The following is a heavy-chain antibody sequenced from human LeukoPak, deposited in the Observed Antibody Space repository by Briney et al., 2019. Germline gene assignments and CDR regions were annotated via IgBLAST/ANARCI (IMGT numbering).Heavy chain of an antibody. D-gene: IGHD2-15*01. J-gene: IGHJ4*02. CDR2: INTNTGNP. V-gene: IGHV7-4-1*02. CDR1: GYTFTSYA. Sequence: ASVKVSCKASGYTFTSYAMNWVRQAPGQGLEWMGWINTNTGNPTYAQGFTGRFVFSLDTSVSTAYLQISSLKAEDTAVYYCARDLRGTTRSGLGGCPIGYWGQGTLVTVSS. CDR3: ARDLRGTTRSGLGGCPIGY.